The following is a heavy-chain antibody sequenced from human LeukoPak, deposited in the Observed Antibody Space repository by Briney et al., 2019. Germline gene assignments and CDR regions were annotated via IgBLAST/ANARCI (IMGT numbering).Heavy chain of an antibody. CDR1: GFTFSNAW. V-gene: IGHV3-7*05. J-gene: IGHJ4*02. CDR3: SRSLDH. Sequence: GGSLRLFCAASGFTFSNAWMSWVRQTPGKGLEWVANIKPDGSEKYFVDSVKGRFTISRDNANKSLYLQMNSLRVEDTAVYYCSRSLDHWGQGILVTVSS. CDR2: IKPDGSEK.